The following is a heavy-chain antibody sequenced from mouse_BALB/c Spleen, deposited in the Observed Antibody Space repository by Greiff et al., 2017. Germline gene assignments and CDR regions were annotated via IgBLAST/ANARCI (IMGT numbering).Heavy chain of an antibody. CDR1: GFTFSDYY. V-gene: IGHV5-4*02. Sequence: EVKLMESGGGLVKPGGSLKLSCAASGFTFSDYYMYWVRQTPEKRLEWVATISDGGSYTYYPDSVKGRFTISRDNAKNNLYLQMSSLKSEDTAMYYCARGNYRYDEDNYAMDYWGQGTSVTVSS. CDR3: ARGNYRYDEDNYAMDY. CDR2: ISDGGSYT. J-gene: IGHJ4*01. D-gene: IGHD2-14*01.